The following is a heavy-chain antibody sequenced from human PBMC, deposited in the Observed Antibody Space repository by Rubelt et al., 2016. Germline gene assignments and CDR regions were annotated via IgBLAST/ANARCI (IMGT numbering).Heavy chain of an antibody. CDR2: ISHEGSDK. J-gene: IGHJ4*02. V-gene: IGHV3-30*04. CDR1: GFTFSTYA. D-gene: IGHD4/OR15-4a*01. CDR3: ARAPYGDIAYNHFDK. Sequence: GGGVVQPGRSLRLSCAASGFTFSTYALHWVRQAPGKGLEWVAVISHEGSDKNYADSVKGRFTISRDNSRNTLYLQMSSLRVEDTAVYFCARAPYGDIAYNHFDKWGQGTLVTCSS.